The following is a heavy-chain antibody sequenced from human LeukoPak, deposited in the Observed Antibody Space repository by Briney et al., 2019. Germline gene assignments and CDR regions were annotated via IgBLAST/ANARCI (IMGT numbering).Heavy chain of an antibody. Sequence: SETLSLTCIVSGASISGHSWSWIRQPAGKEPEWIGRVHTSRGTNYNSSLTSRLTMSVDTSKNQFSLHLASVTAADTAVYYCAKGGESSLPFDYWGQGTLVTVSS. D-gene: IGHD3-10*01. V-gene: IGHV4-4*07. CDR1: GASISGHS. CDR2: VHTSRGT. J-gene: IGHJ4*02. CDR3: AKGGESSLPFDY.